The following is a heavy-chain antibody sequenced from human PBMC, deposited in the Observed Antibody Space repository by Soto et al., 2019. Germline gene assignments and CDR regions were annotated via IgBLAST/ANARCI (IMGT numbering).Heavy chain of an antibody. D-gene: IGHD4-17*01. CDR2: ISGSSGST. CDR1: GFTFSSYA. Sequence: EVQLLESGGGLVQPGGSLRLSCAASGFTFSSYAMSWVRQAPGKGLEWVSAISGSSGSTYYADSVKGQFTISRDNSKNTLYLQMNSLRAEDTAVYYCAKEVTTGTGGRRYFDLWGRGTLVTVSS. J-gene: IGHJ2*01. CDR3: AKEVTTGTGGRRYFDL. V-gene: IGHV3-23*01.